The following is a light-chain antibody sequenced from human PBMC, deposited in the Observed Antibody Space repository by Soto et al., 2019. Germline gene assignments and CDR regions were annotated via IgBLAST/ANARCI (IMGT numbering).Light chain of an antibody. Sequence: QSVLTQPPSVSGSPGQSVTISCTGTSSDVGNYNRVSWYQQSPGTAPKLIIYEVSNRPSGVPDRFSGSKSGNTASLTISGLQAEDEADYYCSSFTISSTVVFGGGTQLTVL. CDR2: EVS. CDR1: SSDVGNYNR. V-gene: IGLV2-18*02. CDR3: SSFTISSTVV. J-gene: IGLJ2*01.